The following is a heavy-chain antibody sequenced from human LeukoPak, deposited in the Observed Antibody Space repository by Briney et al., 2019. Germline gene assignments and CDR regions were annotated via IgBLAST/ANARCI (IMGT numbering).Heavy chain of an antibody. CDR3: ASRDNWNYGSSFDY. V-gene: IGHV1-2*02. Sequence: GASVKVSCKASGYTFTGYYMHWVRQAPGQGLEWMGWINPNSGGTNYAQKFQGRVTMTRDTSISTAYMELSRLRSDDTAVYYCASRDNWNYGSSFDYWGQGTLVTVSS. CDR2: INPNSGGT. J-gene: IGHJ4*02. D-gene: IGHD1-7*01. CDR1: GYTFTGYY.